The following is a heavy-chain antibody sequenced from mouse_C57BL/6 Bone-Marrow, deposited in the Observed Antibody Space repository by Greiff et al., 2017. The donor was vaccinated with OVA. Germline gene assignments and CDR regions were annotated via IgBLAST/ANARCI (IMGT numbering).Heavy chain of an antibody. V-gene: IGHV3-6*01. CDR3: ASKTVYYMMDY. J-gene: IGHJ4*01. CDR1: GYSITSGYY. D-gene: IGHD2-12*01. Sequence: VQLKQSGPGLVKPSQSLSLTCSVTGYSITSGYYWNWIRQFPGNKLEWMGYISYDGSNTDNPSLKNRISITRDTSKNQFFLKLKSVTTEDTATYYCASKTVYYMMDYWGQGTSVTVSS. CDR2: ISYDGSN.